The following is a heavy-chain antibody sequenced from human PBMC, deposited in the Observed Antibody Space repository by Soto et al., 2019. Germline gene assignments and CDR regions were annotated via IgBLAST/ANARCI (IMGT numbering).Heavy chain of an antibody. CDR2: IYHSGST. CDR1: GGSISSSNW. V-gene: IGHV4-4*02. D-gene: IGHD6-19*01. Sequence: SETMSLTCAVSGGSISSSNWWSWVRQPPGKGLEWIGEIYHSGSTNYNPSLKSRVTISVDKSKNQFSLKLSSVTAADTAVYYCAEGYSSGWPDYWGQGPLVTVSS. J-gene: IGHJ4*02. CDR3: AEGYSSGWPDY.